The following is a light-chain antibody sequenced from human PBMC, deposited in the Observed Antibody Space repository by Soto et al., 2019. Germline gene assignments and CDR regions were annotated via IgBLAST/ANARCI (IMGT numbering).Light chain of an antibody. J-gene: IGLJ1*01. V-gene: IGLV2-14*01. CDR3: GSYTSSSSYL. CDR1: SSDVGGYNY. Sequence: QSALTQPASVSGSPGQSITISCTGTSSDVGGYNYVSWYQQHPGKAPKLMIYEVSNRPSGVSNRFSGSKSGNTASLTISGLQAEDEADYYCGSYTSSSSYLFGTGTKVT. CDR2: EVS.